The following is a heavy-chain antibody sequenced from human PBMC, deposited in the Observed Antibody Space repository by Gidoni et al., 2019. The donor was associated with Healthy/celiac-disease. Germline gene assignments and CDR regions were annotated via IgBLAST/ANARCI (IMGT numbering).Heavy chain of an antibody. J-gene: IGHJ3*02. CDR2: IYYSGST. V-gene: IGHV4-31*03. Sequence: QVQLQESGPGLVKPSQTLSLTCTVPGGSISSGGYYWRWIRQHPGKGREWIGYIYYSGSTYYTPSLKSRVTISVDTSKNQFSLKLSSVTAADTAVYYCARDQRFWGAFDIWGQGTMVTVSS. CDR1: GGSISSGGYY. D-gene: IGHD3-16*01. CDR3: ARDQRFWGAFDI.